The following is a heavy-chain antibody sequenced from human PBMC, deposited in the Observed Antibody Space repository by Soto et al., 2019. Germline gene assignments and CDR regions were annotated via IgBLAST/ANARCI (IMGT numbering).Heavy chain of an antibody. CDR1: GYTFTSYG. CDR3: AGDASLPYGDYDPYYYYGMDV. Sequence: QVQLVQSGAEVKKPGASVKVSCKASGYTFTSYGISWVRQAPGQGLEWMGWISAYNGNTNYAQNLQGRVTMTTDTSTSTAYMELRSLRSDDTAVYYCAGDASLPYGDYDPYYYYGMDVWGQGTTVTVSS. V-gene: IGHV1-18*01. D-gene: IGHD4-17*01. J-gene: IGHJ6*02. CDR2: ISAYNGNT.